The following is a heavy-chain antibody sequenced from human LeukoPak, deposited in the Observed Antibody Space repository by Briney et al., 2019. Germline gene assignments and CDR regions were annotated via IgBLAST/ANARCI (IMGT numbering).Heavy chain of an antibody. CDR3: ARAQKKYYYDSSGYHSRDYFDY. Sequence: SETLSLTCTVSGGSISSSSYYWGWIRQPPGKGLEWIGSIYYSGSTYYNPSLKSRVTISVDTSKNQFSLKLSSVTAADTAVYYCARAQKKYYYDSSGYHSRDYFDYWGQGTLVTVSS. J-gene: IGHJ4*02. V-gene: IGHV4-39*07. CDR2: IYYSGST. CDR1: GGSISSSSYY. D-gene: IGHD3-22*01.